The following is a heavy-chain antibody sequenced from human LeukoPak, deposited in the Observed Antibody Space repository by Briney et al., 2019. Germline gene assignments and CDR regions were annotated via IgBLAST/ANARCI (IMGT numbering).Heavy chain of an antibody. J-gene: IGHJ4*02. Sequence: GGSLRLSCAVSGFTFSTYAMSWVRQAPGKGLEWVSAISGTGYNTNYADSVKGRFTISRDNSKSMLYLQMSSLRAEDTAVYSLAQAPFGYYGSSATKPYFDYWGQGNLVTVSS. CDR1: GFTFSTYA. D-gene: IGHD3-22*01. CDR2: ISGTGYNT. CDR3: AQAPFGYYGSSATKPYFDY. V-gene: IGHV3-23*01.